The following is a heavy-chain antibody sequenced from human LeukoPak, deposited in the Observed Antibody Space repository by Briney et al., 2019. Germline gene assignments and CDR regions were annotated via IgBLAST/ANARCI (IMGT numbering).Heavy chain of an antibody. Sequence: GGSLRLSCAASGFTFSCSAMHWVRQASGKGLEWVGRIKSKANSYATAYAASVKGRFTLSRGDSKITAYLQMNSLKTEDTAVYYCTVYCSGGSCSPHGRVDYWGQGTLVTVSS. CDR2: IKSKANSYAT. CDR3: TVYCSGGSCSPHGRVDY. D-gene: IGHD2-15*01. V-gene: IGHV3-73*01. CDR1: GFTFSCSA. J-gene: IGHJ4*02.